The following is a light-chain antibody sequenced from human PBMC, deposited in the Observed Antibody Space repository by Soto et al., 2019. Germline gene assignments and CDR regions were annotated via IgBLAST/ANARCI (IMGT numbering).Light chain of an antibody. V-gene: IGKV1-5*03. CDR2: KAS. J-gene: IGKJ1*01. CDR3: QQYYSYWT. CDR1: QIISSF. Sequence: IHVTRSPSSLCASVVDIVTITFRAIQIISSFLNWYQQKPGKAPKLLIYKASSLESGVPSRFSGSGSGTEFTLTISSLQPDDFATYYCQQYYSYWTFGQGTKVDIK.